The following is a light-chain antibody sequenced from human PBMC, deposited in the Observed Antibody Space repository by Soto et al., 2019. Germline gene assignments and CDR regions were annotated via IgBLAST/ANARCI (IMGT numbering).Light chain of an antibody. Sequence: DIQMTQSPSSVSASVADRVTITCRGSQAISTWFAWYQQKPGKAPKPLIYAASNLQTGVPSRFSGSGSGTDFTLTISSLQPEDFATYYCQQANSFPRTFGQGTKVEIK. CDR3: QQANSFPRT. V-gene: IGKV1D-12*01. CDR1: QAISTW. J-gene: IGKJ1*01. CDR2: AAS.